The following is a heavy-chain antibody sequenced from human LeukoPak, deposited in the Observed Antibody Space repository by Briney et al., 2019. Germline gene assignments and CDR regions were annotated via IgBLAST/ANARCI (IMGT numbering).Heavy chain of an antibody. CDR1: GFTFSSYG. CDR3: ARDLYSSGWLRPHYYYYYMDV. V-gene: IGHV3-30*02. Sequence: PGGSLRLSCAASGFTFSSYGMHWVRQAPGKGLEWVAFIRYDGSNKYYADSVKGRFTISRDNSKNTLYLQMNSLRAEDTAVYYCARDLYSSGWLRPHYYYYYMDVWGKGTTVTVSS. D-gene: IGHD6-19*01. CDR2: IRYDGSNK. J-gene: IGHJ6*03.